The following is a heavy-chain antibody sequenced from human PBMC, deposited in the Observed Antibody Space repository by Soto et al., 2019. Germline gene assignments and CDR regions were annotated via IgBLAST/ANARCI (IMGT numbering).Heavy chain of an antibody. V-gene: IGHV4-59*08. CDR2: IYYNVNT. CDR3: ATHETLHGDYDY. Sequence: QVQLQESGPGLVKPSETLSLTCTVSGGSISSYYWSWIRQPPGKGLEWIGYIYYNVNTNYNPSLKSRVYISVDTSKNQFSLKLSSVTAADTAVYYCATHETLHGDYDYWRQGTLVTVSS. D-gene: IGHD4-17*01. CDR1: GGSISSYY. J-gene: IGHJ4*02.